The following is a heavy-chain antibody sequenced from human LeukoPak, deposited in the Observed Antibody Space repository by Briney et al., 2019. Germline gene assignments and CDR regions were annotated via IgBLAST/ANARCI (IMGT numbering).Heavy chain of an antibody. CDR3: ARLPYYDFWSGYQGIVDYYMDV. Sequence: PSETLSLTCTVSGGSISSGGYYWSWIRQPPGKGLEWIGYIYHSGSTYYNPSLKSRVTISVDRSKNQFSLKLSSVTAADTAVYYCARLPYYDFWSGYQGIVDYYMDVWGKGTTVTVSS. V-gene: IGHV4-30-2*01. CDR2: IYHSGST. J-gene: IGHJ6*03. CDR1: GGSISSGGYY. D-gene: IGHD3-3*01.